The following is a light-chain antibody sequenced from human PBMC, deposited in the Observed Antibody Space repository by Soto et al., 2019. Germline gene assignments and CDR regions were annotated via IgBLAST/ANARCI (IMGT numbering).Light chain of an antibody. CDR2: NNN. Sequence: QSVLTQPPSASGTPGQRVTISCSGSSSNIGSNTVNWYQQLPGTAPKLLIYNNNQRPSGVPDRFSGSKSGTSASLAISGLQAEDEADYYCAEWDDSLNGPGVFGGGTKLTVL. CDR3: AEWDDSLNGPGV. V-gene: IGLV1-44*01. CDR1: SSNIGSNT. J-gene: IGLJ3*02.